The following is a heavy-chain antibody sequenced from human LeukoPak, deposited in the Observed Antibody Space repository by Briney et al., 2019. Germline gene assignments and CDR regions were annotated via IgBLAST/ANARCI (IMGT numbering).Heavy chain of an antibody. J-gene: IGHJ5*02. Sequence: GSLRLSCVASGFIVSSNQMSWVRQAPGGGLQWVSFIYSGGSTYYADSVKGRFTTSRDVAKNTLYLQMNSLRAEDTAVYYCASHPSQYSSSWYNWFDPWGQGTLVTVSS. CDR3: ASHPSQYSSSWYNWFDP. V-gene: IGHV3-66*04. CDR1: GFIVSSNQ. CDR2: IYSGGST. D-gene: IGHD6-13*01.